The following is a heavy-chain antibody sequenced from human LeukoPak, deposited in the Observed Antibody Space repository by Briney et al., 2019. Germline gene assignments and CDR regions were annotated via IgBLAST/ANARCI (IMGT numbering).Heavy chain of an antibody. CDR3: ARLAGGYSSSSQAPV. J-gene: IGHJ4*02. Sequence: YWSWIRQPPGKGLEWMGIIYPGDSDTRYSPSFQGQVTISADKSISTAYLQWSSLKASDTAMYYCARLAGGYSSSSQAPVWGQGTLVTVSS. CDR2: IYPGDSDT. D-gene: IGHD6-6*01. CDR1: YW. V-gene: IGHV5-51*01.